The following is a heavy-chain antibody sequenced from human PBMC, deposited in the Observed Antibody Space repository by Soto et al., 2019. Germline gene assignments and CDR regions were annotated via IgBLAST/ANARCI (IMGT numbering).Heavy chain of an antibody. J-gene: IGHJ4*02. Sequence: SETLSLTCTVSGGSISSSSYYWGWIRQPTGKGLEWIGSIYYSGSTYYNPSLKSRVTISVDTSKNQFSLKLSSVTAADTAVYYCARSLITMVPEPDWGQGTLVTVS. D-gene: IGHD3-10*01. CDR1: GGSISSSSYY. CDR2: IYYSGST. V-gene: IGHV4-39*01. CDR3: ARSLITMVPEPD.